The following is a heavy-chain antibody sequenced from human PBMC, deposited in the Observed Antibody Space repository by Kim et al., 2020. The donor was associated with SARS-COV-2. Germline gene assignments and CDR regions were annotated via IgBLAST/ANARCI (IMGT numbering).Heavy chain of an antibody. CDR1: GGSFSGYY. CDR3: ARGRDDSSGYYTSMDV. D-gene: IGHD3-22*01. CDR2: INHSGST. Sequence: SETLSLTCAVYGGSFSGYYWSWIRQPPGKGLEWIGEINHSGSTNYNPSLKSRVTISVDTSKNQFSLKLSSVTAADTAVYYCARGRDDSSGYYTSMDVWG. V-gene: IGHV4-34*01. J-gene: IGHJ6*02.